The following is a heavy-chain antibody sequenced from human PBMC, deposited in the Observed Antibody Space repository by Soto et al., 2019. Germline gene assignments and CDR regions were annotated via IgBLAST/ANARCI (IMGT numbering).Heavy chain of an antibody. J-gene: IGHJ5*02. CDR3: ARSALGAAAAWFDP. CDR2: IYYSGST. CDR1: GGSISSGGYY. Sequence: SETLSLTCTVSGGSISSGGYYWSWIRQHPGKGLEWIGYIYYSGSTYYNPSLKCRVTISVDTSKNQFSLKLSSVTAADTAVYYCARSALGAAAAWFDPWGQGTLVTVSS. V-gene: IGHV4-31*03. D-gene: IGHD6-13*01.